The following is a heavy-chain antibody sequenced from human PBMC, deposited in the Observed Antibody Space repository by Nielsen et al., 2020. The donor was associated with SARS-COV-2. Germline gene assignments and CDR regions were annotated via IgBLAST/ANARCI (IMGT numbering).Heavy chain of an antibody. CDR2: IIPMVDIR. V-gene: IGHV1-69*02. CDR3: ARSATNLIYWYFDL. Sequence: SVKVSCKASGGTFSTHSISWVRQAPGQGPEWMGRIIPMVDIRDYAQSFQGRVTITAGKSTSTAYMELSSLSSEDTALYYCARSATNLIYWYFDLWGRGTLVTVSS. CDR1: GGTFSTHS. D-gene: IGHD5-12*01. J-gene: IGHJ2*01.